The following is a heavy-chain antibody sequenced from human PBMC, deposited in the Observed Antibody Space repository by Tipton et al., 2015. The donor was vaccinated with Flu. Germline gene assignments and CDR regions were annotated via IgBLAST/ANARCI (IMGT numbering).Heavy chain of an antibody. CDR1: GFTFSDYY. D-gene: IGHD1-26*01. CDR3: ARDRSRAVGERGY. CDR2: ISGSGRTI. J-gene: IGHJ4*02. V-gene: IGHV3-11*04. Sequence: SLRLSCAASGFTFSDYYMSWIRQAPGKGLEWVSHISGSGRTIHYVDSVKGRFAISRDNSRNTLYLQMNSLRAEDTAVYYCARDRSRAVGERGYWGQGTLVTVSS.